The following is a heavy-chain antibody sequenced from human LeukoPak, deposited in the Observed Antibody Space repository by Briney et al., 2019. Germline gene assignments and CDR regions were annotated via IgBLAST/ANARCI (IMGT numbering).Heavy chain of an antibody. J-gene: IGHJ5*02. D-gene: IGHD4-17*01. V-gene: IGHV3-48*01. CDR3: ARVGTAYGDNNWFDP. CDR1: GFTFSSYS. Sequence: GGSPRLSCEASGFTFSSYSMNWVRQAPGKGLEWVSYIRSTSGLTHYADSVKGRFTISRDNAKNSLYLQMNSLRAEDTAVYYCARVGTAYGDNNWFDPWGQGNLVSVSS. CDR2: IRSTSGLT.